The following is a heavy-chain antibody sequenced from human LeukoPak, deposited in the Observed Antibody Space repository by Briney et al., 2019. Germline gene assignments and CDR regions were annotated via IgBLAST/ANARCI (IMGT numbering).Heavy chain of an antibody. CDR3: ARVPLASNAFDI. Sequence: SETLSLTCAVYGGSFSGYYWSWIRQPPGKGLEWIGEINHSGSTNYNPSLKSRVTISVDTSKNQFSLKLSSVTAADTAVYYCARVPLASNAFDIWGQGTMVTVSS. V-gene: IGHV4-34*01. D-gene: IGHD3-3*02. CDR2: INHSGST. J-gene: IGHJ3*02. CDR1: GGSFSGYY.